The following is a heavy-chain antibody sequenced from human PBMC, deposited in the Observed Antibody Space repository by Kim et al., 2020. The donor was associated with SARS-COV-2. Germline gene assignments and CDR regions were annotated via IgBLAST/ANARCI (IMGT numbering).Heavy chain of an antibody. CDR1: GFTFSDYY. CDR2: ISSSGSTI. J-gene: IGHJ6*02. D-gene: IGHD2-2*01. V-gene: IGHV3-11*01. CDR3: ARDTRDIVVVPAATNSRQYYYYYGMDV. Sequence: GGSLRLSCAASGFTFSDYYMSWIRQAPGKGLEWVSYISSSGSTIYYADSVKGRFTISRDNAKNSLYLQMNSLRAEDTAVYYCARDTRDIVVVPAATNSRQYYYYYGMDVWGQGTTVTVSS.